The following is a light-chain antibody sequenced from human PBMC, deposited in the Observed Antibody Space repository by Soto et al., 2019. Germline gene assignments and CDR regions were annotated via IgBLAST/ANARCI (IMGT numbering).Light chain of an antibody. Sequence: DIQMTQPPSSRSARVGDRVTITCGASQNINNYLNWYQQKPGKAPKLMIYAASTLQRGVPSRFSGSGSGTDFTLTISSLQPEDFATYYCQQSYSSPRTFGQGTKVDIK. CDR1: QNINNY. V-gene: IGKV1-39*01. CDR3: QQSYSSPRT. CDR2: AAS. J-gene: IGKJ1*01.